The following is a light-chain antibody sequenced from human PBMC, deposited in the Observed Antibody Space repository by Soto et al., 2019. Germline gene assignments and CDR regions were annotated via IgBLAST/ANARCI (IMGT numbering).Light chain of an antibody. CDR2: GAS. CDR3: QQRNNFPRT. Sequence: DIQLTQSPSFLSASVGDRVTITCRASQGISSYLAWYQQRPGKAPKLLMYGASTLQSGVPSRFSGSASGTTFTLTINSLQPEDFATCYCQQRNNFPRTFGQGTKVE. J-gene: IGKJ1*01. CDR1: QGISSY. V-gene: IGKV1-9*01.